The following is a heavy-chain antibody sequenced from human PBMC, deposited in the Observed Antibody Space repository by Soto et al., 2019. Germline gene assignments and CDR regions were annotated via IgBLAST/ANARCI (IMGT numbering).Heavy chain of an antibody. J-gene: IGHJ6*02. CDR1: GFTFTSSA. Sequence: SVKVSCKASGFTFTSSAVQWVRQARGQRLEWIGWIVVGSGNTNYAQKFQERVTITRDMSTSTAYMELSSLRSEDTAVYYCAAVSNFYYYYGMDVWGQGTTVTVSS. CDR3: AAVSNFYYYYGMDV. CDR2: IVVGSGNT. V-gene: IGHV1-58*01.